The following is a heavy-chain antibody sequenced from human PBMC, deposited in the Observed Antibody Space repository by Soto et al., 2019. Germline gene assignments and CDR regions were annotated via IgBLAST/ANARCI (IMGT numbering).Heavy chain of an antibody. CDR1: GFISNTYS. V-gene: IGHV3-21*01. D-gene: IGHD6-25*01. CDR2: IGSSNTYI. J-gene: IGHJ5*02. Sequence: GGSLRLSCAASGFISNTYSMNWVRQAPGKGLEWVSSIGSSNTYIYYSDSVNGRLTISRDEAKISLYLRMNSLRDEDTDVYYCARDRTTVVASPSNWFDPWGHGTMVTVAS. CDR3: ARDRTTVVASPSNWFDP.